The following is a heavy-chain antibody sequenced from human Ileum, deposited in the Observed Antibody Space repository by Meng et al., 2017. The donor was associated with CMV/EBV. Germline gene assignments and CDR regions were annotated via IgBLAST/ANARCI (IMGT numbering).Heavy chain of an antibody. CDR2: INNDGNTA. CDR3: ARPYTGASTLPF. V-gene: IGHV3-74*01. D-gene: IGHD1-26*01. J-gene: IGHJ4*02. Sequence: GGSLRLSCAASGFTFRDYWMHWVRQSPGNGLVWVSRINNDGNTADYADSVKGRFTISRDNTKNTLYLQMNSLRAEDTAVYYCARPYTGASTLPFWGQGTLVTVSS. CDR1: GFTFRDYW.